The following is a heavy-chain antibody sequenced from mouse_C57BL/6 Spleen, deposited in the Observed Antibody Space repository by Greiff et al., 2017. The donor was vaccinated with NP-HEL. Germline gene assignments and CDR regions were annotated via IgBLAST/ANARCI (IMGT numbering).Heavy chain of an antibody. D-gene: IGHD1-1*01. J-gene: IGHJ4*01. CDR1: GYTFTSYW. CDR3: ARSLLVRFYYYAMDY. V-gene: IGHV1-64*01. Sequence: VQLQQPGAELVKPGASVKLSCKASGYTFTSYWMHWVKQRPGQGLEWIGMIHPNSGSTNYNEKFKSKATLTVDKSSSTAYMQLSSLTSEDSAVYYCARSLLVRFYYYAMDYWGQGTSVTVSS. CDR2: IHPNSGST.